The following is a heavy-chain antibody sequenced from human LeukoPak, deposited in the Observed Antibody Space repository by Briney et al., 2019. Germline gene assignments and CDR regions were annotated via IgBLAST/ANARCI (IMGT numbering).Heavy chain of an antibody. D-gene: IGHD4-11*01. CDR1: GFRFSSYW. CDR2: IKQDGSEK. Sequence: GGSLRLSCAASGFRFSSYWMSWVRQAPGKGLEWVANIKQDGSEKYYVDSVEGRFTISRDDAKNSLYLQMNSVRAEDTAVYYCARWSTVMGKYLDVWGKGTTVTVSS. J-gene: IGHJ6*03. CDR3: ARWSTVMGKYLDV. V-gene: IGHV3-7*01.